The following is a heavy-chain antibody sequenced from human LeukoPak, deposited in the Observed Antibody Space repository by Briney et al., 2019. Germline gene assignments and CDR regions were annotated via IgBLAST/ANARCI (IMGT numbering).Heavy chain of an antibody. Sequence: GGSLRLSCAASGFTFSSYAMHWVRQAPGKGLEWVAVISYDGSNKYYADSVKGRFTISRDNSKNTLYLQMNSLRAEDTAVYYCARVTGLFAFDIWGQGTMVTVSS. CDR1: GFTFSSYA. J-gene: IGHJ3*02. V-gene: IGHV3-30-3*01. CDR2: ISYDGSNK. CDR3: ARVTGLFAFDI. D-gene: IGHD3/OR15-3a*01.